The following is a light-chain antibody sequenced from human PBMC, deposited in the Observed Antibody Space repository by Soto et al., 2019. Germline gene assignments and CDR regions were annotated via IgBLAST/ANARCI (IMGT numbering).Light chain of an antibody. CDR1: SRDVGGYIY. Sequence: QSALTQPAAVSGSPGQSITISCTGTSRDVGGYIYVSWYQHFPGKAPKLMIYEVSNRPSGVSNRFSGSKSGNTASLTISGLQAEDEAYYYCSSYTSSSTVEFGGGTKLTVL. CDR2: EVS. J-gene: IGLJ2*01. V-gene: IGLV2-14*01. CDR3: SSYTSSSTVE.